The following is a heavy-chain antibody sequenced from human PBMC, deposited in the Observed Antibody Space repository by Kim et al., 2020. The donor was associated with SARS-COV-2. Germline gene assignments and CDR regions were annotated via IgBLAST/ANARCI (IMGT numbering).Heavy chain of an antibody. CDR3: ASAPIAVAGYFDY. CDR1: GFTFSSYS. CDR2: ISSSSSTI. J-gene: IGHJ4*02. Sequence: GGSLRLSCAASGFTFSSYSMNWVRQAPGKGLEWVSYISSSSSTIYYADSVQGRFTISRDNAKNSLYLQMNSLRDEDTAVYYCASAPIAVAGYFDYWGQGTLVTVSS. V-gene: IGHV3-48*02. D-gene: IGHD6-19*01.